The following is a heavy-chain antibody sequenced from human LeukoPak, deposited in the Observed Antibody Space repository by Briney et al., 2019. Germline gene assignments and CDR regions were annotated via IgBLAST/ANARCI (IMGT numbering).Heavy chain of an antibody. J-gene: IGHJ6*02. D-gene: IGHD3-3*01. CDR2: IWYDGSNK. CDR1: GFTFSSYG. V-gene: IGHV3-33*06. Sequence: GGSLRLSCAASGFTFSSYGMHWVRQAPGKGLEWVAVIWYDGSNKYYADSVKGRFTISRDNSKNTLYLQMNSLRAEDTAVYYCAKEFFGVVIQEPYYYYGMDVWGQGTTVTVSS. CDR3: AKEFFGVVIQEPYYYYGMDV.